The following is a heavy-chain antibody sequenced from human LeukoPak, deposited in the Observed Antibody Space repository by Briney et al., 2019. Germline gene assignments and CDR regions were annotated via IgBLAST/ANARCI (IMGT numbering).Heavy chain of an antibody. V-gene: IGHV1-69*06. CDR2: IIPIFGTA. CDR1: GVTFSSYA. D-gene: IGHD3-16*01. CDR3: ARVGITGDGVDY. J-gene: IGHJ4*02. Sequence: SLKVSCKASGVTFSSYAISWVRQAPGQGLEWMGRIIPIFGTANYAQKFQGRVTITADKSTSTAYMALSSLRSADTAVYYCARVGITGDGVDYWGQGTLVTVSS.